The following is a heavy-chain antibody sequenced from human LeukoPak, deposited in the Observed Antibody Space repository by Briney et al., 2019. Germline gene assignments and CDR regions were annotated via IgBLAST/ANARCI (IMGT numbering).Heavy chain of an antibody. CDR1: GGSISSYY. V-gene: IGHV4-59*01. J-gene: IGHJ4*02. CDR2: IYYNGST. CDR3: ARVCREYYFDY. Sequence: PSETLYLTCTVSGGSISSYYWSWIRQPPGKGLEWIGYIYYNGSTNYNPSLKSRVTISVDTSENQFSLKLSSVTAADTAVYYCARVCREYYFDYWGQGTLVTVSS. D-gene: IGHD3-10*01.